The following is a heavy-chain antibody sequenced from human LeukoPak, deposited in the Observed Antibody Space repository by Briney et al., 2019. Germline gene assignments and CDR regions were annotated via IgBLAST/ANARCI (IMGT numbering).Heavy chain of an antibody. D-gene: IGHD3-10*01. Sequence: QPGGSLRLSCAASGFTFTYFATHWVRQAPGKGLEWVSVSNDGSNQDYTDSVKGRFIFSRDDSKSTVYLQMNSLRVDDTAMYYCARGPDPVVRGPRRAFDLWGQGTTVTVSS. V-gene: IGHV3-30-3*01. J-gene: IGHJ3*01. CDR3: ARGPDPVVRGPRRAFDL. CDR2: SNDGSNQ. CDR1: GFTFTYFA.